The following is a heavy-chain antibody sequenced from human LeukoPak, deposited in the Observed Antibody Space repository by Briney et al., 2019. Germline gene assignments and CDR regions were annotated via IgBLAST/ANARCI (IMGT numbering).Heavy chain of an antibody. V-gene: IGHV3-23*01. CDR3: AKDILYYGEVDY. CDR2: ISDGSGGST. CDR1: GGTFSNYA. J-gene: IGHJ4*02. D-gene: IGHD4-17*01. Sequence: SCKASGGTFSNYAMSWVRQAPGKGLEWVSTISDGSGGSTYYADSVKGRFTFSRDNSKNTLYLQMNSLRAEDTAVYYCAKDILYYGEVDYWGQGTLVTVSS.